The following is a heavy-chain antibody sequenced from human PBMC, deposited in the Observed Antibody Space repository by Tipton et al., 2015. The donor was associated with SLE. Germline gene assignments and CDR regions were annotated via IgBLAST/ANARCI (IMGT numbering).Heavy chain of an antibody. Sequence: TLSLTCAVYGGSFSGYYWSWIRQPPGKGLEWIGEINHSGSTNYNPSLKGRVTISLDTSKNQFSLKLSSVTAEDTAVYYCAREVVEPAAISDSYGMDVWGQGTTVTVSS. CDR2: INHSGST. J-gene: IGHJ6*02. D-gene: IGHD2-2*02. V-gene: IGHV4-34*01. CDR3: AREVVEPAAISDSYGMDV. CDR1: GGSFSGYY.